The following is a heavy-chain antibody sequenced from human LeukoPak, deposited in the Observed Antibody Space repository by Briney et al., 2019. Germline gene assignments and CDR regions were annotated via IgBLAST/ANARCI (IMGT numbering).Heavy chain of an antibody. V-gene: IGHV3-9*01. CDR3: AKQGSYWADYYMDV. CDR1: GFTFDDYA. CDR2: ISWNSGSI. D-gene: IGHD1-26*01. Sequence: PGGSLRLSCAASGFTFDDYAMHWVRQAPGKGLEWVSGISWNSGSIGYADSVKGRFTISRDNAKNSLYLQMNSLRAEDTALYYCAKQGSYWADYYMDVWGKGTTVTISS. J-gene: IGHJ6*03.